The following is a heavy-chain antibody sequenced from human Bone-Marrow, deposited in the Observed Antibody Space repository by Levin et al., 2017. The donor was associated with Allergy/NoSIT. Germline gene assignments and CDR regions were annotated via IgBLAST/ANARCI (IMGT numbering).Heavy chain of an antibody. CDR2: VHDGGTT. CDR3: VRVEGAYYYGSGTLNWFDP. CDR1: GGSITLNK. Sequence: SSETLSLICSVSGGSITLNKWSWVRQPPGKGLEWIGCVHDGGTTSYNPSLKSRVTISVDTSKSQFSLSLTSVTAADTAVYYCVRVEGAYYYGSGTLNWFDPWGQGTLVTVSS. J-gene: IGHJ5*02. D-gene: IGHD3-10*01. V-gene: IGHV4-59*01.